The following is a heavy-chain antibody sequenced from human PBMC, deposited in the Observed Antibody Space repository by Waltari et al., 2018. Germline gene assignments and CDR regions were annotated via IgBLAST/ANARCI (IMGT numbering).Heavy chain of an antibody. D-gene: IGHD2-15*01. CDR2: IYTSGST. V-gene: IGHV4-61*02. CDR1: VGSISSGSYY. Sequence: QVQLQESVPGLVKPSQTLSLTCTVSVGSISSGSYYWSWIRQPAGKGLEWIGRIYTSGSTNYNPSLKSRVTISVDTSKNQFSLKLSSVTAADTAVYYCARVMGYCSGGSCHTGDYWGQGTLVTVSS. CDR3: ARVMGYCSGGSCHTGDY. J-gene: IGHJ4*02.